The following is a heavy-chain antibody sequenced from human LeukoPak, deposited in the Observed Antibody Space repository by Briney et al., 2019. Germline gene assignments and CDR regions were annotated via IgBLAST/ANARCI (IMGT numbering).Heavy chain of an antibody. D-gene: IGHD3-3*01. Sequence: GSLRLSCAASGFPFSSYSMNWVRQAPGKGLEWVSSISSSSSYIYYADSVKGRFTISRDNAKNSLYLQMNSLRAEDTAVYYCARGSSGEDYFDYWGQGTLVTVSS. CDR1: GFPFSSYS. CDR3: ARGSSGEDYFDY. J-gene: IGHJ4*02. CDR2: ISSSSSYI. V-gene: IGHV3-21*01.